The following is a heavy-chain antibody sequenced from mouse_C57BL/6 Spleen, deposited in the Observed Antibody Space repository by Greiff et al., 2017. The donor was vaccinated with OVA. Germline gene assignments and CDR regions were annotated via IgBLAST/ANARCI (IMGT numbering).Heavy chain of an antibody. D-gene: IGHD2-5*01. J-gene: IGHJ1*03. CDR3: ARKGYSNYGYFDV. CDR1: GYTFTSYW. V-gene: IGHV1-52*01. CDR2: IDPSDSET. Sequence: QVQLQQPGAELVRPGSSVKLSCKASGYTFTSYWMHWVKQRPIQGLEWIGNIDPSDSETHYNQKFKDKATLTVDKSSSTAYMQLSSLTSEDSAVYYCARKGYSNYGYFDVWGTGTTVTVSS.